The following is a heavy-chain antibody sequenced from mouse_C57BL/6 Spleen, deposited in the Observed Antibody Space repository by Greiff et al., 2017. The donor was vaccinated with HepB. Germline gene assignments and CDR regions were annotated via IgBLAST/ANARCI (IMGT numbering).Heavy chain of an antibody. D-gene: IGHD3-3*01. J-gene: IGHJ1*03. CDR1: GYTFTDYE. CDR3: TRPLGQGDFDV. Sequence: QVQLKESGAELVRPGASVTLSCKASGYTFTDYEMHWVKQTPVHGLEWIGAIDPETGGTAYNQKFKGKAILTADKSSSTAYMELRSLTSEDSAVYYSTRPLGQGDFDVWGTGTTVTVSS. V-gene: IGHV1-15*01. CDR2: IDPETGGT.